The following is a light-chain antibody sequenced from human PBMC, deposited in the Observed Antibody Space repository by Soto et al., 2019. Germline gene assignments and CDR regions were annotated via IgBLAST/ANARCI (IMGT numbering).Light chain of an antibody. CDR1: SCDVGSYNL. V-gene: IGLV2-23*01. J-gene: IGLJ1*01. Sequence: QSALTQPASVSGSPGQSITIACTGTSCDVGSYNLVSWYQQHPGKAPKLMIYEGSKRPSGVSNRFSGSKSGNTASLTISGLQAEDEADYYCCSYAGSSTSYVFGTGTEVTVL. CDR2: EGS. CDR3: CSYAGSSTSYV.